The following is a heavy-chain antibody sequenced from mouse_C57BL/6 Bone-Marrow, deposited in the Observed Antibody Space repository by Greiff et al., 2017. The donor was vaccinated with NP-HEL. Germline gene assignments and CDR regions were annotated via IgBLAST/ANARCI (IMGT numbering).Heavy chain of an antibody. Sequence: QVQLQQSGAELVKPGASVKMSCKASGYTFTSYWITWVKQRPGQGLEWIGDIYPGSGSTNYNEKFKSKATLTVDTSSSTAYMQLSSLTSEDSAVYYCARYPPSYDPYAMDYWGQGTSVTVSS. D-gene: IGHD2-3*01. J-gene: IGHJ4*01. CDR3: ARYPPSYDPYAMDY. CDR2: IYPGSGST. CDR1: GYTFTSYW. V-gene: IGHV1-55*01.